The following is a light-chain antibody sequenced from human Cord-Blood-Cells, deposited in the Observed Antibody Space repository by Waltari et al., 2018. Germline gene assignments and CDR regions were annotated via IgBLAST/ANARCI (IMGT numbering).Light chain of an antibody. V-gene: IGKV1-5*03. J-gene: IGKJ4*01. CDR2: KAS. CDR3: QQYNSYSLT. CDR1: QSISSW. Sequence: IQMTQSPSTLSAYVGDRVTITCRASQSISSWLAWYQQKPGKAPKLLIYKASSLESGVPSRFSGSGSGTEFTLTISSLQPDDFATYYCQQYNSYSLTFGGGTKVEIK.